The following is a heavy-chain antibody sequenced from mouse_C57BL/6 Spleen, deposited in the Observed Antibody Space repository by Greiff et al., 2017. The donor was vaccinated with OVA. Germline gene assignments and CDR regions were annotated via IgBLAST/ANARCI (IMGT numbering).Heavy chain of an antibody. CDR1: GFNIKDDY. CDR2: IDPENGDT. Sequence: VQLQQSGAELVRPGASVKLSCTASGFNIKDDYMHWVKQRPEQGLEWIGWIDPENGDTEYASKFQGKVTITADTSSNTAYLQLSSLTSEDTAVYYCTTGGFLDYWGQGTTLTVSS. CDR3: TTGGFLDY. V-gene: IGHV14-4*01. J-gene: IGHJ2*01.